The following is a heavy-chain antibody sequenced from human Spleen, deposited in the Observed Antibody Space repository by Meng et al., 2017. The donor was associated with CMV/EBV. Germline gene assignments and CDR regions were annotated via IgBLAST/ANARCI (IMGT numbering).Heavy chain of an antibody. CDR3: ARGIIPDYYFYGMDV. D-gene: IGHD2-2*01. V-gene: IGHV3-20*04. J-gene: IGHJ6*02. Sequence: GESLKISCAAFGFTFDHYGMTWVHQAPGKGLEWVSGINWNGGSANYADSVKGRFTISRDNTKNSLYLHMNSLRADDAAVYYCARGIIPDYYFYGMDVWGQGTTVTVSS. CDR2: INWNGGSA. CDR1: GFTFDHYG.